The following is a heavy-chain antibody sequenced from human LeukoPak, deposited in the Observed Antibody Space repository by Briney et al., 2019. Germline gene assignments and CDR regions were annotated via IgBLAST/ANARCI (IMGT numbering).Heavy chain of an antibody. J-gene: IGHJ4*02. V-gene: IGHV4-34*01. CDR3: ARLGYYGSGRSFGY. Sequence: SETLSLTCAVYGGSFSGYYWSWIRQPPGKGLEWIGEINHSGSTNYNPSLKSRVTISVDTSKNQFSLKLSSVTAADTAVYYCARLGYYGSGRSFGYWGQGTLVTVSP. D-gene: IGHD3-10*01. CDR2: INHSGST. CDR1: GGSFSGYY.